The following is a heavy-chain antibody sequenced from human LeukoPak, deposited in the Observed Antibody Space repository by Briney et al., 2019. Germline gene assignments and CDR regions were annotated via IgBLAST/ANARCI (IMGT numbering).Heavy chain of an antibody. V-gene: IGHV1-18*01. CDR3: ARDSYGDYAFPNAFDI. J-gene: IGHJ3*02. D-gene: IGHD4-17*01. CDR2: ISAYNGNT. Sequence: ASVKVSCKASGYTLTSYGISWVRQAPGQGLEWMGWISAYNGNTNYAQKLQGRVTMTTDTSTSTAYMELRSLRSDDTAVYYCARDSYGDYAFPNAFDIWGQGTTVTVSS. CDR1: GYTLTSYG.